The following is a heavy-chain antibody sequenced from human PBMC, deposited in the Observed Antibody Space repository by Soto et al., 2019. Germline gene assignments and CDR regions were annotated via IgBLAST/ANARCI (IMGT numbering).Heavy chain of an antibody. D-gene: IGHD6-19*01. CDR1: GFSLTTSGVG. J-gene: IGHJ4*02. CDR3: AHRLRWLAKFDY. V-gene: IGHV2-5*01. CDR2: IYWSDDK. Sequence: GSGPTLVNPTQTLTLTCTFSGFSLTTSGVGVGWIRQPPGKALEWLALIYWSDDKRYSPSLKSRLTITKDTSKNQVVLTMTNMDPVDTATYYCAHRLRWLAKFDYWGQGALVTVSS.